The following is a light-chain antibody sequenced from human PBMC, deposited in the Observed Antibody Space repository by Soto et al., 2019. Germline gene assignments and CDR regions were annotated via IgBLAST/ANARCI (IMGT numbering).Light chain of an antibody. J-gene: IGKJ2*01. CDR1: QSISSW. Sequence: DIQMTQSPSTLSASVGDRVTITCRASQSISSWLAWYQQKPGKAPKLLIYLASSLESGVPSRFRGSGSGTEFTLTISSLQPDDFAPYYCQQYDSYSRTFGQGTKLEI. CDR2: LAS. CDR3: QQYDSYSRT. V-gene: IGKV1-5*03.